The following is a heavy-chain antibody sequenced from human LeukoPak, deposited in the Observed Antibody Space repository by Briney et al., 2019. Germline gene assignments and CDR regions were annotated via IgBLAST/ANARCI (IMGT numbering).Heavy chain of an antibody. CDR3: AGSVRGYRKNLDY. J-gene: IGHJ4*02. D-gene: IGHD5/OR15-5a*01. V-gene: IGHV3-23*01. CDR2: ISGSGGST. CDR1: GFTFSTFA. Sequence: PGGSLRLSCEASGFTFSTFAMIWVRQAPGKGLEWVSAISGSGGSTYYADSVKGRFTISRDNSKNTLYLQMNSLRAEDTAVYYCAGSVRGYRKNLDYWGQGTLVTVSS.